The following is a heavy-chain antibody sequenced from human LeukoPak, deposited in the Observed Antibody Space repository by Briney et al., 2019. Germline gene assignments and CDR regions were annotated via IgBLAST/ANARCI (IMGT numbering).Heavy chain of an antibody. V-gene: IGHV4-34*01. Sequence: SSETPSLTCAVYGGSFSGYYWSWIRQPPGKGLEWIGESKHSGGSNYNPSLKSRVTISVDTSKKQFSLTLTSVTAADTAVYYCARGQWEVRGIIITQLDYWGQGSLVTVSS. CDR1: GGSFSGYY. J-gene: IGHJ4*02. CDR2: SKHSGGS. D-gene: IGHD3-10*01. CDR3: ARGQWEVRGIIITQLDY.